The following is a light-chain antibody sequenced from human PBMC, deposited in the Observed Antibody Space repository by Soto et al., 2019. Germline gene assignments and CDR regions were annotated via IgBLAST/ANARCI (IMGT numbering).Light chain of an antibody. CDR3: QHYNSYSYT. V-gene: IGKV1-5*01. CDR2: DAS. CDR1: QSINSW. J-gene: IGKJ2*01. Sequence: DIQMTQSPSTLSASVGDRVTITCRASQSINSWLAWYQKKPGKDPKLLIYDASSFESGAPSRFSGSGSGTEFTLTFSRLQPDDFATYYCQHYNSYSYTFGQGTKLEIK.